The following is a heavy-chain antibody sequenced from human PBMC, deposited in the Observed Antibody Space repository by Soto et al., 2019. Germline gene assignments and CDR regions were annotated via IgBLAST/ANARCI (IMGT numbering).Heavy chain of an antibody. V-gene: IGHV1-18*01. J-gene: IGHJ6*03. CDR2: ISAYNGNT. Sequence: QVQLVQSGAEVKKPGASVKVSCKASGYTFTSYGISWVRQAPGQGLEWMGWISAYNGNTNYAQKLQGRVTMTTDTSTSTAYMELRSLRSVDTAVYYCARDFGAGVVSAAMHDYYYYMDVWGKGTTVSVSS. CDR1: GYTFTSYG. D-gene: IGHD2-2*01. CDR3: ARDFGAGVVSAAMHDYYYYMDV.